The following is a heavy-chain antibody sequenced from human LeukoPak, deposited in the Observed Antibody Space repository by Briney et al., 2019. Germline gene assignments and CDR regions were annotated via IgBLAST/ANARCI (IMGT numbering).Heavy chain of an antibody. CDR3: ARATLGREHHFDY. CDR2: ISSSGNTI. D-gene: IGHD7-27*01. V-gene: IGHV3-11*01. Sequence: GGPLRLSCAASGFTFSDYYMSWIRQAPGKGLEWFSYISSSGNTIYYADSVKGRFTISRDNAKNSRYLQVNSLRAEDTAVYYCARATLGREHHFDYWGQGTLVTVSS. J-gene: IGHJ4*02. CDR1: GFTFSDYY.